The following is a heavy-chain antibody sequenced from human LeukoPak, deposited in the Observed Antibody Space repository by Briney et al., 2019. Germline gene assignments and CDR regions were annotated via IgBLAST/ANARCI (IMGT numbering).Heavy chain of an antibody. Sequence: PSETLSLTCTVSGGSISSYYWSWIRQPPGKGLEWIGYIYYSGSTNYNPSLKSRVTISVDTSKSQFSLKLSSVTAADTAVYYCARAFYPGYYSYMAVWGKGTTVTVSS. D-gene: IGHD3-3*02. CDR2: IYYSGST. V-gene: IGHV4-59*01. J-gene: IGHJ6*03. CDR3: ARAFYPGYYSYMAV. CDR1: GGSISSYY.